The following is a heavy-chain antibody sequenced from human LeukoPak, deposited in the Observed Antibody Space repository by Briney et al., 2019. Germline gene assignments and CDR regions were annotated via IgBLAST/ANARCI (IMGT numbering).Heavy chain of an antibody. Sequence: SVNVSCKASGGTFSSCAISWVRQAPGHGLEWMGGIIPIFGTANYAQKIQGRVTITADEFTSTAYVELSSLRSEDTAVYYCASGADYYYYGMDVWGQGTTVSVSS. CDR2: IIPIFGTA. CDR3: ASGADYYYYGMDV. V-gene: IGHV1-69*13. CDR1: GGTFSSCA. J-gene: IGHJ6*02. D-gene: IGHD1-26*01.